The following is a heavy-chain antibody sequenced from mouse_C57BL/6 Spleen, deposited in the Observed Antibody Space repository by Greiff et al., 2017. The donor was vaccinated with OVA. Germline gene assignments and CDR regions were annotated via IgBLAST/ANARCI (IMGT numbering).Heavy chain of an antibody. CDR2: ISYDGSN. D-gene: IGHD2-4*01. CDR1: GYSITSGYY. Sequence: EVKLMESGPGLVKPSQSLSLTCSVTGYSITSGYYWNWIRQFPGNKLEWMGYISYDGSNNSNPSLKNRISITRDTSKNQFFLKLNSVTTEDTATYYCARENYDYDGYAMDYWGQGTSVTVSS. V-gene: IGHV3-6*01. J-gene: IGHJ4*01. CDR3: ARENYDYDGYAMDY.